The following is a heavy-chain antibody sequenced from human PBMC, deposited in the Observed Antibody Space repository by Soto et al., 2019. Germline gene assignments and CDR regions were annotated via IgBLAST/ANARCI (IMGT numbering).Heavy chain of an antibody. CDR1: GFSLSTSGVG. D-gene: IGHD3-10*01. J-gene: IGHJ4*02. CDR3: GYGSGSYYSFDY. V-gene: IGHV2-5*02. Sequence: SGPTLVNPTQTLTLTCTFSGFSLSTSGVGVGWIRQPPGKALEWLALIYWDDDKRYSPSLKSRLTITKDTSKNQVVLTMTNMDPVDTATYYCGYGSGSYYSFDYWGQGTLVTVSS. CDR2: IYWDDDK.